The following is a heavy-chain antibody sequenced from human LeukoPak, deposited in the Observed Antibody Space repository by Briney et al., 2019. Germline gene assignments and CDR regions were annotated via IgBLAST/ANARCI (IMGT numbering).Heavy chain of an antibody. Sequence: SETLSLTCSVSGGSIGTYYWSWIRQPAGEGLEWIGRIYTGGSINYNPSLKSRVTLSIETPKNQFSLELTSVTAADTAVYYCARAQRVGATGYYFDYWGQGTLVTVSS. V-gene: IGHV4-4*07. CDR3: ARAQRVGATGYYFDY. CDR1: GGSIGTYY. J-gene: IGHJ4*02. CDR2: IYTGGSI. D-gene: IGHD1-26*01.